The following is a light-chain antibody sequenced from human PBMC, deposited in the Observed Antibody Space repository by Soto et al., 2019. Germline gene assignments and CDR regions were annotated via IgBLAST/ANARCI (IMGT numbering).Light chain of an antibody. J-gene: IGKJ2*01. CDR1: QSVTSD. V-gene: IGKV3-15*01. Sequence: EIVLTQSPATLSLSPGESATLSCRASQSVTSDLAWYQHKPGQAPRLLIYGASARATGIPARFSGSGSGTEFTLTISSLQSEDFAMYDGQQYNNWPYTFGQGTKVDIK. CDR2: GAS. CDR3: QQYNNWPYT.